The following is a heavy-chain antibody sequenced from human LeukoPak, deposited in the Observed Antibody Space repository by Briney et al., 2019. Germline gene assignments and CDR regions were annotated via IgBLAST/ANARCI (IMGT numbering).Heavy chain of an antibody. CDR1: GFTFSNYA. J-gene: IGHJ4*02. D-gene: IGHD2-2*01. V-gene: IGHV3-64*01. Sequence: GGSLKLSCAASGFTFSNYAMYWVRQAPGKGLEYVSAISSNGGSTYYANSVKGRFTISRDNSKNTLYLQMGSLRAEDMAVYYCARYRCSSTSCFVDYWGQGTLVTVSS. CDR3: ARYRCSSTSCFVDY. CDR2: ISSNGGST.